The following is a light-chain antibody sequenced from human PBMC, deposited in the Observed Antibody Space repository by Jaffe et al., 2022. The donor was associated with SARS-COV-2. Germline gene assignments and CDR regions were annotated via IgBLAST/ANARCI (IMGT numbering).Light chain of an antibody. CDR2: QDN. Sequence: SSELTQPPSVSVSPGQTASITCSGDALGDKFAGWYQQKSGQSPVLVIYQDNKRPSGIPERFSGSNSGNTATLTISGTQSLDEADYYCQAWDRGTVLFGGGTKLTVL. CDR3: QAWDRGTVL. CDR1: ALGDKF. V-gene: IGLV3-1*01. J-gene: IGLJ2*01.